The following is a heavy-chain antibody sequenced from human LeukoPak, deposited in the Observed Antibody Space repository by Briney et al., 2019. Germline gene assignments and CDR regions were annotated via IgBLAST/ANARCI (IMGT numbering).Heavy chain of an antibody. Sequence: SETLSLTCAVSGGSISSGGYSWSWLRQPPGKGLEWIGYIHYLGSTKYNPSLKSRLTISVDTSKSHFSLRLTSVTAADTAIYYCARTGTTFFDYWGQGSLVTVSS. CDR2: IHYLGST. V-gene: IGHV4-61*03. CDR1: GGSISSGGYS. D-gene: IGHD1-7*01. CDR3: ARTGTTFFDY. J-gene: IGHJ4*02.